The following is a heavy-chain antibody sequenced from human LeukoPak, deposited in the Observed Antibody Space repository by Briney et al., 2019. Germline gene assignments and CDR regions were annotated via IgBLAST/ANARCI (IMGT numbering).Heavy chain of an antibody. D-gene: IGHD3/OR15-3a*01. J-gene: IGHJ4*02. CDR2: ISGSADNT. CDR1: GFIFDNYA. V-gene: IGHV3-23*01. CDR3: ARGTSLDY. Sequence: GGSLRLSCVASGFIFDNYALSWVRQAPGKGLEWVSGISGSADNTYYADSVKGRFTISRDISKNTVYLQMNSLRAEDTAVYYCARGTSLDYWGQGTLVTVSS.